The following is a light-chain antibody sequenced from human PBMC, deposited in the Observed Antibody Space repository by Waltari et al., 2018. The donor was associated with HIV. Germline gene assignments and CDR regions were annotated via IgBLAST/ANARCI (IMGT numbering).Light chain of an antibody. CDR3: AAWDDSLGGRGL. CDR1: SSNIVTHY. Sequence: QSVLTQPPSATGTPGQRVTISCSGSSSNIVTHYVHWYQQLPGTTPKLLIYRNKRRPSGVPDRFSASKSGTSASLAIRGLRSEDEGDYYCAAWDDSLGGRGLFGGGTRLTVL. CDR2: RNK. V-gene: IGLV1-47*01. J-gene: IGLJ3*02.